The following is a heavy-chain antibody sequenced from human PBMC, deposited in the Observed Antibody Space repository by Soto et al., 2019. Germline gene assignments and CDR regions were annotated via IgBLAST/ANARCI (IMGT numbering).Heavy chain of an antibody. CDR2: ISGTGVTT. V-gene: IGHV3-23*01. CDR3: VGIRLEPPGAWEY. Sequence: GSLRLSCAASGFTFSSYAMSWVRQAPGNRLEWVSSISGTGVTTYYADSVRGRFTISRDNSKNTLFLQMNNLRGEDTAVYYCVGIRLEPPGAWEYWGQGTLVTVSS. CDR1: GFTFSSYA. J-gene: IGHJ4*02. D-gene: IGHD1-26*01.